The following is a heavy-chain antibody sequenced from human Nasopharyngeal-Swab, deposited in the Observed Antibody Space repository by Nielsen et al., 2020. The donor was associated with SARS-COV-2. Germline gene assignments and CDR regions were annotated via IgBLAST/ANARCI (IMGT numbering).Heavy chain of an antibody. Sequence: GGSLRPSCKGSGSTFTSYWTGWVRQMPGKGMEWMGFTYPGDSDTRYSPSFQGQVTISADKSISTAYLQWSSLKASDTAMYYCARHGLGYSLYYFDYWGQGTLVTVSS. D-gene: IGHD3-22*01. CDR2: TYPGDSDT. J-gene: IGHJ4*02. V-gene: IGHV5-51*02. CDR3: ARHGLGYSLYYFDY. CDR1: GSTFTSYW.